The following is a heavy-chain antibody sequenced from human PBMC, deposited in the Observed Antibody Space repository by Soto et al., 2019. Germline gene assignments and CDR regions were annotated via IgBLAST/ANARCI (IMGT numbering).Heavy chain of an antibody. CDR1: VGSISSYY. CDR2: IYTSASA. CDR3: ARGRRYSGYLGERYYYYGMEV. Sequence: SETLSLTCTVSVGSISSYYWSFIRQPAGKGLEWIGRIYTSASANYNPSLKSRVTMSVYTSKNQFSLKLSSVTAADTAVYYCARGRRYSGYLGERYYYYGMEVWGQGTTVTVSS. D-gene: IGHD5-12*01. J-gene: IGHJ6*02. V-gene: IGHV4-4*07.